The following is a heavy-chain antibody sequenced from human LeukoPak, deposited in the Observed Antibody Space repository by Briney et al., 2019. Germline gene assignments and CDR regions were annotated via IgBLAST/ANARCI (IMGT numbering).Heavy chain of an antibody. CDR2: IYYSGST. D-gene: IGHD3-10*01. V-gene: IGHV4-39*01. CDR1: GGSISSSSYY. J-gene: IGHJ4*02. Sequence: PSETLSLTCTVSGGSISSSSYYWGWIRQPPGKGLEWIGSIYYSGSTYYNPSLQSRVTISVDTSKNQFPLKLSSVTAADTAVYYCATPFTMVRGGPFDYWGQGTLVTVSS. CDR3: ATPFTMVRGGPFDY.